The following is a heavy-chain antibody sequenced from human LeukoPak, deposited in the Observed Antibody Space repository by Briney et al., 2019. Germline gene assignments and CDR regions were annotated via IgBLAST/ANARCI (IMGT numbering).Heavy chain of an antibody. V-gene: IGHV3-48*01. Sequence: GGSLRLSCAASGFTFSTYGMNWVRQAPGKGLEWVSYITRSSSTIYYADSVKGRFTIYRDNAKNSLFLQMNSLRAEDTGVYYCARDLRGSTPYYYYYMDVWGKGTTVTVSS. J-gene: IGHJ6*03. CDR3: ARDLRGSTPYYYYYMDV. CDR1: GFTFSTYG. CDR2: ITRSSSTI. D-gene: IGHD1-26*01.